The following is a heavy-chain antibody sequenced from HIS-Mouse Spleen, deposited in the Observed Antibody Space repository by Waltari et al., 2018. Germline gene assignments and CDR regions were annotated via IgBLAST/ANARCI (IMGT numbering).Heavy chain of an antibody. Sequence: QVQLQESGPGLVKPSETLSLTCTVSGYSISSGYYWGWIRQPPGKGLEWIGSIYHGGGTYYHRSLRSRVTISVDTSKNQCSLKLSSVTAADTAVYYCARDRRHIVVVTAIHDAFDIWGQGTMVTVSS. CDR3: ARDRRHIVVVTAIHDAFDI. CDR1: GYSISSGYY. CDR2: IYHGGGT. J-gene: IGHJ3*02. V-gene: IGHV4-38-2*02. D-gene: IGHD2-21*02.